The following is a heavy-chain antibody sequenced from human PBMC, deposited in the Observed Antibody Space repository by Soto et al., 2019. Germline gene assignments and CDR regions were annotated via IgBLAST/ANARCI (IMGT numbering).Heavy chain of an antibody. CDR1: GYDFTAYD. CDR2: MNPINGAT. CDR3: GRGPSPRAPAGGTPYYYAMDV. J-gene: IGHJ6*02. V-gene: IGHV1-8*02. D-gene: IGHD6-13*01. Sequence: ASVKVSCKASGYDFTAYDINWVRQASGQGLEWMGWMNPINGATGSARRFQGRVSMTRNTATGTAYLELTSLRSDDSAVYYCGRGPSPRAPAGGTPYYYAMDVWGQGNTVTVYS.